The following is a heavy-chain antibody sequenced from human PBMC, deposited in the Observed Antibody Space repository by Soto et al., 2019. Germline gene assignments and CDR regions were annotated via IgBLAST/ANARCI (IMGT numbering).Heavy chain of an antibody. CDR1: GLTFGNHA. D-gene: IGHD2-21*02. CDR2: IDNVGVNT. J-gene: IGHJ4*02. Sequence: GSLGLSCVASGLTFGNHAMTWARRAPGKGLEWVSTIDNVGVNTHYADSVKGRFTVSRDNSRSTLNLHMNNLRPEDTALYYCVSWVTAHFDFWGRGTQVTVSS. V-gene: IGHV3-23*01. CDR3: VSWVTAHFDF.